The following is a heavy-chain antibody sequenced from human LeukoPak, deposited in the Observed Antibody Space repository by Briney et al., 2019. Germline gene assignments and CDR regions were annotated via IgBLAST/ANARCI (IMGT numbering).Heavy chain of an antibody. D-gene: IGHD3-3*01. CDR1: GGSLSSGSYY. CDR3: AREAGYYDFWSGYYYYYMDV. J-gene: IGHJ6*03. V-gene: IGHV4-61*02. Sequence: PSETLSLTCTVSGGSLSSGSYYWSWIRQPAGKGLEWIGRIYTSGSTNYNPSLKSRVTISVDTPKNQFSLKLSSVTAADTAVYYCAREAGYYDFWSGYYYYYMDVWGKGTTVTVSS. CDR2: IYTSGST.